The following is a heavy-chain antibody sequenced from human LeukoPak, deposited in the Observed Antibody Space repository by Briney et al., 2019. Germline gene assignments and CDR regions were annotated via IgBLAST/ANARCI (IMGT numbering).Heavy chain of an antibody. CDR1: VWSSSVYY. D-gene: IGHD6-13*01. J-gene: IGHJ4*02. CDR3: ARAEYSSDY. Sequence: SESLSLTCAVDVWSSSVYYESWIRQPPGKGLEWIGEINHSGSTNYNPSPKSRVTISVDTSKNQFSLKLSSVTAADTAVYYCARAEYSSDYWGQGTLVTVSS. CDR2: INHSGST. V-gene: IGHV4-34*01.